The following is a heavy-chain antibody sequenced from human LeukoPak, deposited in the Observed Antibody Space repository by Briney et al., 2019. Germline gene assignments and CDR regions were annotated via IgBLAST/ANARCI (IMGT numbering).Heavy chain of an antibody. CDR3: AKDIGIVVVTTTITYSDY. CDR2: ITWNSGTV. Sequence: QPGRSLRLSCAASGFTFEDYTMHWVRPAPGKGLEWVSSITWNSGTVGYADSVRGRFTVSRDNAKKSLYLQMNSLRAEDTAFYYCAKDIGIVVVTTTITYSDYWGQGTLVTVSS. CDR1: GFTFEDYT. J-gene: IGHJ4*02. D-gene: IGHD2-15*01. V-gene: IGHV3-9*01.